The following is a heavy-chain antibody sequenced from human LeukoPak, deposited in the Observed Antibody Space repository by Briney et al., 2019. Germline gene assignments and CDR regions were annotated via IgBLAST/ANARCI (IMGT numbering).Heavy chain of an antibody. CDR2: ISGSGGST. D-gene: IGHD3-22*01. V-gene: IGHV3-23*01. Sequence: GGSLRLSCAASGFTFSSFAMSWVRQAPGKGLEWVSAISGSGGSTYYADSVKGRFTISRDNSKNTLSLQMNSLRAEDTAVYYCARGPTMKMDVWGKGTTVTVSS. CDR3: ARGPTMKMDV. CDR1: GFTFSSFA. J-gene: IGHJ6*04.